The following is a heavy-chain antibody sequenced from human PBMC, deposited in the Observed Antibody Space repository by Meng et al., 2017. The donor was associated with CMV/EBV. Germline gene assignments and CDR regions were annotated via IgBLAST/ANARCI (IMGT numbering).Heavy chain of an antibody. CDR1: GYTFTSYG. CDR3: AREVGDGNDINYYYYYGMDV. V-gene: IGHV1-18*01. CDR2: ISVYNGNT. J-gene: IGHJ6*02. Sequence: ASVKVSCKASGYTFTSYGISWVRQAPGQGLEWMGWISVYNGNTNYAQKFQGRVTMTTDTSTRTAYMELRSLRSDDTAVYYCAREVGDGNDINYYYYYGMDVWGQGTTVTVSS. D-gene: IGHD3-9*01.